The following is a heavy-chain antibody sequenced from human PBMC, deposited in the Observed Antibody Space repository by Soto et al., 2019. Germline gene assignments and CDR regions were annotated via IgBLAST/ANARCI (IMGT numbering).Heavy chain of an antibody. CDR3: ARDVGYGYFDY. CDR1: GGSISSGDYY. Sequence: SETLSLTCTVSGGSISSGDYYWSWIRQPPGKGLEWIGYIYYSGSTYYNPSLKSRVTISVDTSKNQFSLKLSSVTAADTAVYYCARDVGYGYFDYWGQGTLVTVSS. D-gene: IGHD5-12*01. CDR2: IYYSGST. V-gene: IGHV4-30-4*02. J-gene: IGHJ4*02.